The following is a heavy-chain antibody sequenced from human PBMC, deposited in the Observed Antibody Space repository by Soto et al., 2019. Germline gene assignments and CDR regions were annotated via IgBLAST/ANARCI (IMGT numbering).Heavy chain of an antibody. CDR3: AQSPGYCSGGSCRKASWFDP. CDR1: GFSLSTSGVG. Sequence: SGPTLVNPTQTLTLTCTFSGFSLSTSGVGVGWIRQPPGKALEWLALIYWDDDKRYSPSLKSRLTITKDTSKNQVVLTMTNMEPVDTATYYCAQSPGYCSGGSCRKASWFDPWGQ. CDR2: IYWDDDK. D-gene: IGHD2-15*01. V-gene: IGHV2-5*02. J-gene: IGHJ5*02.